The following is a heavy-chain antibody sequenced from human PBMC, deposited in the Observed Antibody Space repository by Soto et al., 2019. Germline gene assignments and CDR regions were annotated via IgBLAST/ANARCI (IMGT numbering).Heavy chain of an antibody. V-gene: IGHV3-7*01. CDR1: GFTFASYW. D-gene: IGHD3-3*01. Sequence: PGGSRRPPWPPSGFTFASYWLSWFARAPGRGREWVAKIKQDGSEKYYVDSVKGRFTSSRDNAKNSLYLQMNSLRAEDTAVYYFARDRSDDFWSGYYNWFDPWGQGTLVTVSS. CDR2: IKQDGSEK. CDR3: ARDRSDDFWSGYYNWFDP. J-gene: IGHJ5*02.